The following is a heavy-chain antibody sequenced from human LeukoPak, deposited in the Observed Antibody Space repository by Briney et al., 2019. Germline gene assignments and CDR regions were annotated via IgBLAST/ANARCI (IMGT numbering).Heavy chain of an antibody. Sequence: ASVKVSCKVSGYTLTDLSMHWVRQAPGKGLEWMGGFDPEDGETIYAQKFQGRVTMTEDTSTDTAYMELSSLRSEDTAVYYCATYRGDYYDSSGYFDAFDIWGQGTMVTVSS. J-gene: IGHJ3*02. CDR3: ATYRGDYYDSSGYFDAFDI. D-gene: IGHD3-22*01. V-gene: IGHV1-24*01. CDR2: FDPEDGET. CDR1: GYTLTDLS.